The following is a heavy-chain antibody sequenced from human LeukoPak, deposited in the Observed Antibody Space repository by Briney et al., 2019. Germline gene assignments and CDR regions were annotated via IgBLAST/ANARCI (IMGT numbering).Heavy chain of an antibody. CDR3: ARDLGGKLGTFDY. J-gene: IGHJ4*02. D-gene: IGHD3-16*01. Sequence: SVKVSCKASGYTFTSYDISWVRQAPGQGLEWMGGIIPIFGTANYAQKFQGRVTITADESTSTAYMELSSLRSEDTAVYYCARDLGGKLGTFDYWGQGTLVTVSS. CDR2: IIPIFGTA. CDR1: GYTFTSYD. V-gene: IGHV1-69*13.